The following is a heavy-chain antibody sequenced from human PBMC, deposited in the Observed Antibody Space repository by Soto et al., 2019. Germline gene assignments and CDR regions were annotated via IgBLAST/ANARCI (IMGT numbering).Heavy chain of an antibody. J-gene: IGHJ5*02. CDR2: IIPIFGTA. CDR3: ARVRRFVVVVPAAMPGWFDP. Sequence: GASVKVSCKASGGTFSSYAISWVRQAPGQGLEWMGGIIPIFGTANYAQKFQGRVTITADESTSTAYMELSSLRSEDTAVYYCARVRRFVVVVPAAMPGWFDPWGQGTLVTVSS. D-gene: IGHD2-2*01. CDR1: GGTFSSYA. V-gene: IGHV1-69*13.